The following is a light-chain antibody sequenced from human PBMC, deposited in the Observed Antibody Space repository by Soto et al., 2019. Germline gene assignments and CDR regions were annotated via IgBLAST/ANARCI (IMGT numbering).Light chain of an antibody. CDR3: QQYSKWPIT. CDR1: QSVSNN. V-gene: IGKV3D-15*01. J-gene: IGKJ5*01. Sequence: EMVLSQSPGTLSLSPGGRATLSCSASQSVSNNYLAWYQQKPGQAPRLLIYGASNRATGIPARFSGSGSGTEFSLTISSLQSEDFAVYYCQQYSKWPITFGQGTRLEIK. CDR2: GAS.